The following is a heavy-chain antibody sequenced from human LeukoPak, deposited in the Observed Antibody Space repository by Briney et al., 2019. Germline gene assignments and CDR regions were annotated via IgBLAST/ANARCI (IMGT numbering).Heavy chain of an antibody. CDR3: ARAQGDYYDSSGYIKAHFDY. J-gene: IGHJ4*02. D-gene: IGHD3-22*01. CDR2: IYYSGST. V-gene: IGHV4-31*03. CDR1: GGSISSGGYY. Sequence: SETLSLTCTVSGGSISSGGYYWSWIRQHPGKGLEWIGYIYYSGSTYYNPSLKSRVTISVDTSKNLFSLKRSSVTAADTAVYYCARAQGDYYDSSGYIKAHFDYWGQGTLVTVSS.